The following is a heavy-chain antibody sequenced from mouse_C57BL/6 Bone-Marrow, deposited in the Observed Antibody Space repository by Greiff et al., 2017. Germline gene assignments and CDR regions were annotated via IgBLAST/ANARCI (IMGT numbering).Heavy chain of an antibody. CDR1: GYSITSGYY. V-gene: IGHV3-6*01. CDR2: ISYDGSN. Sequence: ESGPGLVKPSQSLSLTCSVTGYSITSGYYWNWIRQFPGNKLEWMGYISYDGSNNYNPSLKNRISITRDTSKNQFFLKLNSVTTEDTATYYCASPIYYGNVAWFAYWGQGTLVTVSA. CDR3: ASPIYYGNVAWFAY. D-gene: IGHD2-1*01. J-gene: IGHJ3*01.